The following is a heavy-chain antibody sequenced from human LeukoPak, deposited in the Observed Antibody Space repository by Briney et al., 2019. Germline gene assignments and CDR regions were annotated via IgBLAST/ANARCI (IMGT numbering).Heavy chain of an antibody. CDR3: AREVQENYYYYYYMDV. CDR2: IIPIFGTA. D-gene: IGHD1-1*01. CDR1: GYTFSSYA. Sequence: SVKVSCKASGYTFSSYAISWVRQAPGQGLEWMGGIIPIFGTANYAQKFQGRVTITADKSTSTAYMELSSLRSEDTAVYYCAREVQENYYYYYYMDVWGKGTTVTVSS. J-gene: IGHJ6*03. V-gene: IGHV1-69*06.